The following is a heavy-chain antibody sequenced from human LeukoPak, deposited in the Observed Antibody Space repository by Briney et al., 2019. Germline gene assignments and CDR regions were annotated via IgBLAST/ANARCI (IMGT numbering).Heavy chain of an antibody. V-gene: IGHV3-7*01. Sequence: AGGSLRLSCAASGFTFSSSWMSWVRQAPGKGLEWAANIKQDGSETYYVDSVKGRFIISRDNAKNSLFLQMNSLRHEDTAVYYCGYDMDVWGQGTTVTVSS. CDR2: IKQDGSET. J-gene: IGHJ6*02. CDR1: GFTFSSSW. CDR3: GYDMDV.